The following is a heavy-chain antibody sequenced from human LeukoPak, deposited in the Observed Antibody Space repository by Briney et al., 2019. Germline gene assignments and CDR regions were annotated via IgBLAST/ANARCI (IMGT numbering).Heavy chain of an antibody. V-gene: IGHV4-38-2*02. CDR3: ARALVYYYYMDV. D-gene: IGHD3-16*02. Sequence: PSETLSLTCTVSGYSISTGYYWDWIRQPPGKGLEWIGTFYHGGSTYYNPSLKSRVTISVDTSKNQFSLKLSSVTAADTAVYYCARALVYYYYMDVWGKGTTVTVSS. J-gene: IGHJ6*03. CDR2: FYHGGST. CDR1: GYSISTGYY.